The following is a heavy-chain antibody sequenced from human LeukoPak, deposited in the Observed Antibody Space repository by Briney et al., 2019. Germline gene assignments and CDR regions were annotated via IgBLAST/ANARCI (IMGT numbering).Heavy chain of an antibody. CDR2: INPSGGST. Sequence: ASVKVSCKASGYTFTSYYMHWVRQAPGQGLEWMGIINPSGGSTSYAQKFQGRVTMTRDMSTSTDYMELSSLRAEDTAVYYCARRAGGYSHPYDYWGQGILVTVSS. V-gene: IGHV1-46*01. CDR3: ARRAGGYSHPYDY. CDR1: GYTFTSYY. J-gene: IGHJ4*02. D-gene: IGHD4-23*01.